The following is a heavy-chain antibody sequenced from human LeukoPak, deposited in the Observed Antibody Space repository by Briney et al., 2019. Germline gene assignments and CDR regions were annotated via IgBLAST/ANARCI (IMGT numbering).Heavy chain of an antibody. CDR3: ARDTYYDSSGYSPFDY. Sequence: VASVTVSFKASGYTFTSYGISWVRQAPGQGLEWMGWISAYNGNTNYAQKLQGRVTMTTDTSTSTAYMELRSLRSDDTAVYYCARDTYYDSSGYSPFDYWGQGTLVTVSS. D-gene: IGHD3-22*01. CDR1: GYTFTSYG. V-gene: IGHV1-18*01. CDR2: ISAYNGNT. J-gene: IGHJ4*02.